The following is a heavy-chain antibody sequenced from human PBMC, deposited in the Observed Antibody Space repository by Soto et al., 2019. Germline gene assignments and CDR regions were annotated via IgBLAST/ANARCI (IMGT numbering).Heavy chain of an antibody. Sequence: QVHLVQSGAEVKTPGASVTISCKASGYTFSDYGIHWIRQAPGQRPEWLGWILCLNDRKEYSQKFQGRISLTRDTSASTAYIGLSRLRSEDTAVYYCASGRRTCPEKTCYADFDFWGQGSLVSVSS. CDR3: ASGRRTCPEKTCYADFDF. CDR1: GYTFSDYG. CDR2: ILCLNDRK. V-gene: IGHV1-3*01. J-gene: IGHJ4*02. D-gene: IGHD2-2*01.